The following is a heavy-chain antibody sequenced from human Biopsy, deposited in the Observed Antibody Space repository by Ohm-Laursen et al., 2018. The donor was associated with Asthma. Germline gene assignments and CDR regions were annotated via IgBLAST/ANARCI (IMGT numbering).Heavy chain of an antibody. CDR1: GFSLRNARMG. J-gene: IGHJ5*02. CDR3: ARVVNYDFRSGYWFDP. D-gene: IGHD3-3*01. V-gene: IGHV2-26*01. CDR2: IFSRDEK. Sequence: TQTLTLTCTVSGFSLRNARMGVTWIRQPPGKALEWLAHIFSRDEKSYSTSLKSRITISKDTAKSQVVLTMSNMGPVDTATYYCARVVNYDFRSGYWFDPWGQGTLVTVSS.